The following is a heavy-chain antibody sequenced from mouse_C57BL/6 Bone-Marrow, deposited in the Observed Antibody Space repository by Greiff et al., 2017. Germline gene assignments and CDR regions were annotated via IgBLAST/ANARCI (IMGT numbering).Heavy chain of an antibody. CDR3: ARRGWLLRFDWYFDV. D-gene: IGHD2-3*01. CDR1: GYTFTDYN. Sequence: EVQLQQSGPELVKPGASVKIPCKASGYTFTDYNMDWVKQSPGKSLEWIGDINPNNGGTSYNQKYKGQATLTVDKSSSTAYLELRSLTSEDTAVYYWARRGWLLRFDWYFDVWGTGTTVTVSS. CDR2: INPNNGGT. V-gene: IGHV1-18*01. J-gene: IGHJ1*03.